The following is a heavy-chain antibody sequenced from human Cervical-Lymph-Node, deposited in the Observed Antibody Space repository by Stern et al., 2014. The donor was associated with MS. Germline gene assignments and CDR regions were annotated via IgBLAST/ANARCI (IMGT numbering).Heavy chain of an antibody. J-gene: IGHJ4*02. CDR1: GDSITSSSYY. CDR3: ARSFPHYDILAGNRDINFDS. V-gene: IGHV4-39*01. D-gene: IGHD3-9*01. Sequence: QLQLQESGPGLVKPSETLSLTCTVSGDSITSSSYYWGWIRQPPGKGLEWIGTIYYSGTTYYNPSLKSRVPMSVDTSKTQFSLTLSSVTAADTAVYYCARSFPHYDILAGNRDINFDSWGQGTLVTVSS. CDR2: IYYSGTT.